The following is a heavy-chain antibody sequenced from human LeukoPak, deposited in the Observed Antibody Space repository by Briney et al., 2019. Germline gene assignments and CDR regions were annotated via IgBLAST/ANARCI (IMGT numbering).Heavy chain of an antibody. V-gene: IGHV4-59*08. CDR2: IYYSGST. CDR1: GGSISSYY. CDR3: ARRTPYGELDY. J-gene: IGHJ4*02. Sequence: SETLSLTCTVSGGSISSYYWSWIRQPPGKGLEWIGYIYYSGSTNYNPSLKSRVTISVDTSKNQFSLKLSSVTAADTAVYYCARRTPYGELDYWGQGTLVTVTS. D-gene: IGHD4-17*01.